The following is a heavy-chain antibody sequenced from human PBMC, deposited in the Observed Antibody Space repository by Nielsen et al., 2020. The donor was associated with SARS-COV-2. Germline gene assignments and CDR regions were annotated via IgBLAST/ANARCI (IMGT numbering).Heavy chain of an antibody. V-gene: IGHV4-39*01. D-gene: IGHD3-22*01. CDR2: ILYSGII. CDR3: ASDHYYDESGYHYDVGWFDP. J-gene: IGHJ5*02. Sequence: SETLPLTCTVSGDSIRRNGFYWRWIRQPPGKGLQWIGSILYSGIIKYNPSLKSRVSISVDTSKNQFSLKLSSVTAADTAVYYCASDHYYDESGYHYDVGWFDPWGQGILVTVSS. CDR1: GDSIRRNGFY.